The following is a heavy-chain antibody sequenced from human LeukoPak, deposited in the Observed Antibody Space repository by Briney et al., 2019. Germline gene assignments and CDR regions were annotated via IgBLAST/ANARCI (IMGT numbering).Heavy chain of an antibody. J-gene: IGHJ4*02. CDR1: GFTFSSYE. D-gene: IGHD5-18*01. CDR2: ISSSGTTI. V-gene: IGHV3-48*03. CDR3: AREARDLGYHNSFDY. Sequence: GGSLRLSCAASGFTFSSYEMNWVRQAPGKGLEWVSYISSSGTTIYYADSVMGRFTISRDNAKNSLYLQMNSLRAEDTAVYYCAREARDLGYHNSFDYWSQGTLVTVSS.